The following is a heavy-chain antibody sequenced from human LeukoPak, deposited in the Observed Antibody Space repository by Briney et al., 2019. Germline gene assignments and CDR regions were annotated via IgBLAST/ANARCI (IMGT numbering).Heavy chain of an antibody. Sequence: GGSLRLSCAASGFTFSSFWMDWVRQVPRKGPVWVSRIGTDGSGTTYADFVKGRFTISRDNAKNTLYLQMNSLRAEDTAVYYCARDKYGGNSNAFDIWGQGTLVSVPS. V-gene: IGHV3-74*03. CDR2: IGTDGSGT. CDR1: GFTFSSFW. J-gene: IGHJ3*02. CDR3: ARDKYGGNSNAFDI. D-gene: IGHD4-23*01.